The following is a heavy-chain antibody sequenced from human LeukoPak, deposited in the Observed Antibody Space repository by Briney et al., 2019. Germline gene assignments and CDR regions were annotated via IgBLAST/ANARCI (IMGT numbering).Heavy chain of an antibody. D-gene: IGHD3-22*01. CDR3: ARASYSYDISGWVPFDY. V-gene: IGHV4-34*01. CDR2: INHRGST. CDR1: GGSFSGFY. J-gene: IGHJ4*02. Sequence: SETLSLPCAVYGGSFSGFYWNWIRQPPGKGLEWIGEINHRGSTNYNPSLKSRVTISVDTSKNQFSLRLSSVTAADTAVYYCARASYSYDISGWVPFDYWGQGTLVTVSS.